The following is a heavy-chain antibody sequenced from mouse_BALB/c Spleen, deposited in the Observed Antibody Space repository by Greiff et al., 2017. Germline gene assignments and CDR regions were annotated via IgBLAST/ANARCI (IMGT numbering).Heavy chain of an antibody. Sequence: EVKLQESGPELVKPGASVKISCKASGYTFTDYNMHWVKQSHGKSLEWIGYIYPYNGGTGYNQKFKSKATLTVDNSSSTAYMELRSLTSEDSAVYYCARSGTTVVATDYWGQGTTLTVSS. CDR3: ARSGTTVVATDY. V-gene: IGHV1S29*02. J-gene: IGHJ2*01. CDR2: IYPYNGGT. D-gene: IGHD1-1*01. CDR1: GYTFTDYN.